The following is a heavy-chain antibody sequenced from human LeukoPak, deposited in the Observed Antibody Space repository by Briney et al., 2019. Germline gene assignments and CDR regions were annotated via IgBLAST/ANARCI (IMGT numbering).Heavy chain of an antibody. V-gene: IGHV3-20*04. Sequence: RPGGSLRLSCAASGFTFDDYGMSWVRHAPGKGLEWVSGINWNGGSTGYADSVKGRFTISRDNAKNSLYLQMNSLRAEDTAVYYCARSGRGVDSFYFYMDVWGKGTTVTVSS. CDR2: INWNGGST. CDR3: ARSGRGVDSFYFYMDV. CDR1: GFTFDDYG. D-gene: IGHD3-10*01. J-gene: IGHJ6*03.